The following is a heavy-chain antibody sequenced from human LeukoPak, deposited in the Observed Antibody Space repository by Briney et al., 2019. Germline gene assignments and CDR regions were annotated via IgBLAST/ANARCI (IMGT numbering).Heavy chain of an antibody. CDR3: AKAYFDWLFPTRGFDY. V-gene: IGHV4-4*07. J-gene: IGHJ4*02. D-gene: IGHD3-9*01. Sequence: SETLSLTCTVSGGSISSYYWSWIRQPAGKGLEWIGRIYTSGSTNYNPSLKSRVTMSVDTSKNQFSLKLSSVTAADTAVYYCAKAYFDWLFPTRGFDYWGQGTLVTVSS. CDR1: GGSISSYY. CDR2: IYTSGST.